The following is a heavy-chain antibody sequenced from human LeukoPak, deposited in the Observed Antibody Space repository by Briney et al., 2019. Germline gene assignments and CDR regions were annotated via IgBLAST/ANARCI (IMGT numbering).Heavy chain of an antibody. CDR2: IYYSGTT. Sequence: SETLSPTCTVSGGSISSGGYYWSWIRQHPGKGLEWIGYIYYSGTTYYNPSLESRVTMSVDTSKNQFSLKLSSMTAADTAVYHCARDGGLGHCSITSCPGDGMDVWGQGTTVTVSS. CDR3: ARDGGLGHCSITSCPGDGMDV. D-gene: IGHD2-2*03. CDR1: GGSISSGGYY. J-gene: IGHJ6*02. V-gene: IGHV4-31*03.